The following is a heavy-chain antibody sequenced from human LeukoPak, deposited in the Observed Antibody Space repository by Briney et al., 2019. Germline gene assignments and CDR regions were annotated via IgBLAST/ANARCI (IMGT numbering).Heavy chain of an antibody. D-gene: IGHD2-2*01. J-gene: IGHJ4*02. V-gene: IGHV1-2*02. Sequence: ASVKVSCKASGYTFTDYYMHWVRQAPGQGFEWMGWINPNDGDTNYAQKFQDRVTMTRDTSISTAHMEVSRLRSDDTAVYYCARANFLYCSSSTCLFDYWGQGTLVTVSS. CDR2: INPNDGDT. CDR3: ARANFLYCSSSTCLFDY. CDR1: GYTFTDYY.